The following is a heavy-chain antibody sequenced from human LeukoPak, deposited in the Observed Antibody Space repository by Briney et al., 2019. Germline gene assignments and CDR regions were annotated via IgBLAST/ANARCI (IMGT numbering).Heavy chain of an antibody. CDR1: GFTFSSYE. CDR2: ISSSGSTI. D-gene: IGHD6-13*01. CDR3: ARESIAAASDAFDI. V-gene: IGHV3-48*03. Sequence: PGGSLRLSCAASGFTFSSYEMNWVRQAPGKGLEWVSYISSSGSTIYYADSVKGRFTISSDNAKNSLYLQMNSLRAEDTAVYYCARESIAAASDAFDIWGQGTMVTVSS. J-gene: IGHJ3*02.